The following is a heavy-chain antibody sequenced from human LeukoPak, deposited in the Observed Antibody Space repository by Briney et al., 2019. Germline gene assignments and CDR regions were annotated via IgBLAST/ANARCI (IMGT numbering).Heavy chain of an antibody. V-gene: IGHV3-23*01. J-gene: IGHJ4*02. Sequence: GGSLRLSCAASGFTSSSYAMSWVRQAPGKGLEWVSAISGSGGSTYYADSVKGRFTISRDNSKNTLFLQMNSLRAEDTAVYYCAEGIGLVVAGISHWGQGTLVIVSS. D-gene: IGHD6-19*01. CDR2: ISGSGGST. CDR1: GFTSSSYA. CDR3: AEGIGLVVAGISH.